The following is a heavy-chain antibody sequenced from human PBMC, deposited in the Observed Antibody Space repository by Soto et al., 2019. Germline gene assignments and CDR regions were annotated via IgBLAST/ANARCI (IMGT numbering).Heavy chain of an antibody. CDR3: ATIRVRGVPLRFED. V-gene: IGHV1-69*06. D-gene: IGHD3-16*01. J-gene: IGHJ4*01. CDR1: GGLFSVFS. Sequence: QVQLVQSGAEVKKPGSSVKVSCKTSGGLFSVFSFNWVRQAPGQGLEWMGGGRPITGSTDYAQKFQGRITITADRSTSTIYMELSRLTSDDKANYDCATIRVRGVPLRFEDGVQGTQISVSS. CDR2: GRPITGST.